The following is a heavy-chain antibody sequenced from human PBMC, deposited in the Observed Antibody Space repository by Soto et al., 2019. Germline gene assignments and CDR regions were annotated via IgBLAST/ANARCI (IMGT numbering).Heavy chain of an antibody. J-gene: IGHJ4*02. D-gene: IGHD6-19*01. CDR3: TPRALKYNSDWYPLAD. CDR1: GFTFSNVW. Sequence: VQLVESGGGLVKPGGSLRLSCAGSGFTFSNVWMNWVRQAPGKGLEWVGRIKSETDGGTIDYAAPVKGRFTISREDSANTLYLQMHSLKTEDTATDYCTPRALKYNSDWYPLADWGQGTRVTVSS. V-gene: IGHV3-15*07. CDR2: IKSETDGGTI.